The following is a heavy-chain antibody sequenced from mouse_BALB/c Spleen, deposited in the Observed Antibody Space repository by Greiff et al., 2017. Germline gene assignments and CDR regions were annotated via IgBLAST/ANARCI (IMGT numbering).Heavy chain of an antibody. V-gene: IGHV3-6*02. J-gene: IGHJ3*01. CDR3: ARSLGDWFAY. CDR2: ISYDGSN. Sequence: EVQLQQSGPGLVKPSQSLSLTCSVTGYSITSGYYWNWIRQFPGNKLEWMGYISYDGSNNYNPSLKNRISITRDTSKNQFFLKLNSVTTEDTATYYCARSLGDWFAYWGQGTLVTVSA. CDR1: GYSITSGYY. D-gene: IGHD6-1*01.